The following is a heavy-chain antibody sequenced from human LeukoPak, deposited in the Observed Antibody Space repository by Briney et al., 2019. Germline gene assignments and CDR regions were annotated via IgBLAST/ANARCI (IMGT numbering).Heavy chain of an antibody. CDR1: GGSISSYY. Sequence: SETLSLTCTVSGGSISSYYWSWIRQPPGKGLEWIGYIYYSGSTNYNPSLKRRVTISVDTSKNQFSLKLSSVTAADTAVYYCARFPYDAFDIWGQGTMVTVSS. CDR2: IYYSGST. J-gene: IGHJ3*02. CDR3: ARFPYDAFDI. V-gene: IGHV4-59*12.